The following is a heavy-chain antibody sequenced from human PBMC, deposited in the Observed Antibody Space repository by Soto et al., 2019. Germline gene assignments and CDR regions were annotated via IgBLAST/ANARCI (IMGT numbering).Heavy chain of an antibody. CDR1: GFTFSSYG. D-gene: IGHD2-15*01. Sequence: QVQLVESGGGVVQPGRSLRLSCAASGFTFSSYGMHWVRQAPGKGLEWVAVIWYDGSNKYYADSAKGRFTISRDNSKNTLYLQMTSLRAEDTAVYYCAREGTPLGYCSGGSCSFDYWGQGTLVTVSS. CDR3: AREGTPLGYCSGGSCSFDY. J-gene: IGHJ4*02. V-gene: IGHV3-33*01. CDR2: IWYDGSNK.